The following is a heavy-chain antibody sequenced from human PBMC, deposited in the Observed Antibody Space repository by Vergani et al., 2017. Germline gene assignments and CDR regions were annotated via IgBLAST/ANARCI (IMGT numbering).Heavy chain of an antibody. J-gene: IGHJ4*02. Sequence: QVQLQQWGAGLLKPSETLSLTCAVYGGSFSGYYWSWIRQPPGKGLEWIGEINHSGSTNYNPSLKSRVTISVDTSKNQFSLKLSSVTAADTAVYYCARGQVGYSYGSLGYWGQGTLVTVSS. CDR3: ARGQVGYSYGSLGY. CDR1: GGSFSGYY. V-gene: IGHV4-34*01. D-gene: IGHD5-18*01. CDR2: INHSGST.